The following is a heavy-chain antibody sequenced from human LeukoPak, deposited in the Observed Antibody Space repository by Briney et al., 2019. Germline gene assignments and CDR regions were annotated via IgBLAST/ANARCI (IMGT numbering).Heavy chain of an antibody. V-gene: IGHV3-30*04. D-gene: IGHD2-2*01. CDR3: AKGRLGYCSSTSCYCSGAFDI. J-gene: IGHJ3*02. CDR1: GFTFSSYA. CDR2: ISNDGRNK. Sequence: GRSLRLSCAASGFTFSSYAMQWVRQAPGKGLEWVAVISNDGRNKYYADSVKGRFTISRDNSKNTLYLQMNSLRAEDTAVYNCAKGRLGYCSSTSCYCSGAFDIWGQGTMVTVSS.